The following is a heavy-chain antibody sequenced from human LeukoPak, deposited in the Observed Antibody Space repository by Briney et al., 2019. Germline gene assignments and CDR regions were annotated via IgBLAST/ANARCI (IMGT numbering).Heavy chain of an antibody. CDR3: ALGCTSDNCYGGLDY. Sequence: SETLSLTCTVSGGSINNRSYFWGWIRQPPGKGLEWIGTLYYSGITYYNQFLKSRVTISVDTSKNQFSLKLSSVTAADTAIYYCALGCTSDNCYGGLDYWGQGTVVTVSS. D-gene: IGHD2-15*01. J-gene: IGHJ4*02. CDR1: GGSINNRSYF. CDR2: LYYSGIT. V-gene: IGHV4-39*01.